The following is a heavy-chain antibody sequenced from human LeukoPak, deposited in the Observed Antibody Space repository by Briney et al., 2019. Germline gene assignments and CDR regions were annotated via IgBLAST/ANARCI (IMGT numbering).Heavy chain of an antibody. CDR1: GDTFSSYA. Sequence: SVKVSCKASGDTFSSYAISWVRQAPGQGLEWMGRIIPIFGTANYAQKFQGRVTITTDESTSTAYMELSSLRSEDTAVYYCARESPFAFDYWGQGTLVTVSS. CDR2: IIPIFGTA. CDR3: ARESPFAFDY. V-gene: IGHV1-69*05. J-gene: IGHJ4*02.